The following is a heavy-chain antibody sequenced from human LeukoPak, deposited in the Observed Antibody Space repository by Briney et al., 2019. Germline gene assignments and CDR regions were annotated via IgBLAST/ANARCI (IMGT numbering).Heavy chain of an antibody. V-gene: IGHV4-38-2*02. CDR1: GYSISSGYY. CDR2: IYHSGST. Sequence: SETLSLTGAVSGYSISSGYYWGWIRQPPGKGLEWIGSIYHSGSTYYNPSLKSRVTISVDTSKNQFSLKLSSVTAADTAVYYCARDGGYYRFDPWGQGTLVTVSS. D-gene: IGHD2-15*01. CDR3: ARDGGYYRFDP. J-gene: IGHJ5*02.